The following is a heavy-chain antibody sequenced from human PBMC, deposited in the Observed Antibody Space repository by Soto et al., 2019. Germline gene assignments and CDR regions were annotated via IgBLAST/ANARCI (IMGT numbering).Heavy chain of an antibody. Sequence: QVQLQESGPGLVKPSQTLSLTCTVSGGSISSSNYYWSWIRQHPAKGLEWIGYIYYRGTTYYNPSLESRVTISLDTSNNQFSLKLTSVTAADTALYYCARDEGGYGTFDYWGQGTLVTVSS. CDR2: IYYRGTT. J-gene: IGHJ4*02. V-gene: IGHV4-31*03. CDR3: ARDEGGYGTFDY. CDR1: GGSISSSNYY. D-gene: IGHD4-17*01.